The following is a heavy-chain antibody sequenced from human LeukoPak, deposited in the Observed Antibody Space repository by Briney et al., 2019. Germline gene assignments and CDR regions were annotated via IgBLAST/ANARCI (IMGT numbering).Heavy chain of an antibody. Sequence: PGGSLRLSCAASGFSISDYWMSWVRQTPGKGLEWVANIKRDDSEEYYVDSVKGRFTISRDNAKNTLYLQMNSLRDDDTAVYYCARDWAWGGFDSWGQGVLVTVSS. CDR1: GFSISDYW. D-gene: IGHD3-16*01. CDR3: ARDWAWGGFDS. V-gene: IGHV3-7*01. J-gene: IGHJ4*02. CDR2: IKRDDSEE.